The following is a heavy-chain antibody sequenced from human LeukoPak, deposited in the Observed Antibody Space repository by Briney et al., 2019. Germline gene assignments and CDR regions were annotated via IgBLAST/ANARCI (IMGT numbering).Heavy chain of an antibody. Sequence: GESLLISCKGSGSIFPNYWIGWGRPLPGKGLEGMGIIYPADSGTRYSPSFQGQVTISADRSISTAYLQWSSLKASDSAMYYCARQTSGSFDYWGQGTLVTVSS. CDR2: IYPADSGT. CDR1: GSIFPNYW. V-gene: IGHV5-51*01. CDR3: ARQTSGSFDY. J-gene: IGHJ4*02. D-gene: IGHD5-12*01.